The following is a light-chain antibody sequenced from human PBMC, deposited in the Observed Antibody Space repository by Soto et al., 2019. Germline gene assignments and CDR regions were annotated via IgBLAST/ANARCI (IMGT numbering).Light chain of an antibody. CDR2: IAA. CDR1: QSVSRSY. CDR3: QQYGSSPYT. J-gene: IGKJ2*01. V-gene: IGKV3-20*01. Sequence: EVVLTQSPGTLSLSPGERATIACWASQSVSRSYLAWYQQKPGQAPRLLLYIAASRATGIPDRFSGSGSGTDFTLTISRLEPEDFAMYYGQQYGSSPYTFGQGTKLEIK.